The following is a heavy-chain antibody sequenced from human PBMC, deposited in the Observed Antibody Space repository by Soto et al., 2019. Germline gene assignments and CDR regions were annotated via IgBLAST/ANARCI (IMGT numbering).Heavy chain of an antibody. Sequence: GGSLRLSCAASGFTFSDYYMSWIRQAPGKGLEWVSYISSSGSTIYYADSVKGRFTISRDNAKNSLYLQMNSLRAEDTAVYYCARGKYCSGGSCYYNAFDIWGQGTMVTVSS. CDR1: GFTFSDYY. V-gene: IGHV3-11*01. D-gene: IGHD2-15*01. J-gene: IGHJ3*02. CDR2: ISSSGSTI. CDR3: ARGKYCSGGSCYYNAFDI.